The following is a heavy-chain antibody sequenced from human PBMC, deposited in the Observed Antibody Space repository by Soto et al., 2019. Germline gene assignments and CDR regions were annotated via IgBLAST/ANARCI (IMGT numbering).Heavy chain of an antibody. V-gene: IGHV1-3*01. J-gene: IGHJ4*02. D-gene: IGHD6-13*01. Sequence: ASVKVSCKASGYTFTSYAMHWVRQAPGQRLEWMGWINAGNGNTKYSQKFQGRVTITRDTSASTAYMELSSLRSEDTAVYYCARGSEPAYSSWYVNGDYWGQGTLVTVSS. CDR3: ARGSEPAYSSWYVNGDY. CDR2: INAGNGNT. CDR1: GYTFTSYA.